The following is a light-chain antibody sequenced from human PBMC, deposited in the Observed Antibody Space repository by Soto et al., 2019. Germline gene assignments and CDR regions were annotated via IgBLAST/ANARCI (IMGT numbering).Light chain of an antibody. CDR1: QGIGDT. CDR2: DTS. V-gene: IGKV3-15*01. CDR3: QRYNNWPLT. Sequence: EIVLTQSPGTLSLSPGEGATLSCRASQGIGDTLAWHQHKPGQTPRLLIYDTSTRATGVPAGFSGSRSGTEFTLTINSLQSEDFAVYYCQRYNNWPLTFGGGTKVDIK. J-gene: IGKJ4*01.